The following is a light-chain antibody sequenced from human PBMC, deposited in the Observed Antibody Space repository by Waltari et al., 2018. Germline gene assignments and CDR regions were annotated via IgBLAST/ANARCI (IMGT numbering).Light chain of an antibody. CDR1: WCITRW. Sequence: DIQMTQSPSTLSASVGDNVTITCRASWCITRWLAWYQQKAGTAPKLLIYKASILESGVPSSFSGGGSGTEFTLTISSLQPDDFATYYCQHYDSYSATFGRGTKVEIK. CDR2: KAS. J-gene: IGKJ4*02. CDR3: QHYDSYSAT. V-gene: IGKV1-5*03.